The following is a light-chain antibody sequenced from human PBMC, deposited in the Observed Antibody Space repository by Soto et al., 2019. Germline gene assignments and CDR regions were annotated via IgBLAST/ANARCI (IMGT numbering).Light chain of an antibody. CDR1: QSISSW. Sequence: DIQMTQSPSTLSASVGDRVTITCRASQSISSWLAWYQQKPGKAPKLLIYKASSLESGVPSRFSGSGSGTEFTLTISRLEPEDFAVYYCQQYGSTRLTFGGGTKVDIK. CDR3: QQYGSTRLT. V-gene: IGKV1-5*03. J-gene: IGKJ4*01. CDR2: KAS.